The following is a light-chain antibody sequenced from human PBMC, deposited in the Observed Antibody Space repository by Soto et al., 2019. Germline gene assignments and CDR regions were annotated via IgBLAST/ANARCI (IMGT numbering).Light chain of an antibody. CDR1: SSNIGSNT. J-gene: IGLJ2*01. CDR2: SNN. Sequence: QSVLTQPPSASGTPGQRVTISCSGSSSNIGSNTVNWYQQLPGTAPKLLIYSNNQRPSGVPDRFSGSKSDSSAALAISGLQSEDEADYYCEAWDDSLNGHVVFGGGTQVTVL. CDR3: EAWDDSLNGHVV. V-gene: IGLV1-44*01.